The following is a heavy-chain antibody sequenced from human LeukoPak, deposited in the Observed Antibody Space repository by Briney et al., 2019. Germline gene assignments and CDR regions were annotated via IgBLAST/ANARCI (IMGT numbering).Heavy chain of an antibody. CDR2: IFYSGST. CDR1: GGSISIY. CDR3: AREVSVGALDY. D-gene: IGHD1-26*01. J-gene: IGHJ4*02. Sequence: PSETLSLTCTVSGGSISIYWSWIRQPPGKGLEWIGNIFYSGSTDYNPSLKRRAAISIDTSKNQFSLKLSSVTAADTAVYYCAREVSVGALDYWGQGTLVTVSS. V-gene: IGHV4-59*01.